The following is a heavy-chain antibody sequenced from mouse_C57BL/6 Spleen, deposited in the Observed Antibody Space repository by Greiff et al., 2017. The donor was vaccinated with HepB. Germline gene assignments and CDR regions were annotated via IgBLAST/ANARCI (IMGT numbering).Heavy chain of an antibody. J-gene: IGHJ3*01. CDR1: GYTFTDYY. D-gene: IGHD1-1*01. CDR2: INPYNGGT. CDR3: AMVGISSFAY. V-gene: IGHV1-19*01. Sequence: EVQLQQSGPVLVKPGASVKMSCKASGYTFTDYYMNWVKQSHGKSLEWIGVINPYNGGTSYNQKFKGKATLTVDKSSSTAYMELNSLTSEDSAVYYCAMVGISSFAYWGQGTLVTVSA.